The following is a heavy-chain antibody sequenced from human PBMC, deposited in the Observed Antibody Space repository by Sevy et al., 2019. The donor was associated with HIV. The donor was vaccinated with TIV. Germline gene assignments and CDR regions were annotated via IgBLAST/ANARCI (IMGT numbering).Heavy chain of an antibody. V-gene: IGHV3-21*06. CDR2: ISISGIYI. Sequence: GGSLRLSCAASGFTFSNYNMNWVRQAPGKGLEWDSSISISGIYIHYADSVKGRFTISRDNAKNSLYLQMNSLRAEDTAVYYCARYEEDTSMVNAFDIWGQGTMVTVSS. CDR1: GFTFSNYN. CDR3: ARYEEDTSMVNAFDI. D-gene: IGHD5-18*01. J-gene: IGHJ3*02.